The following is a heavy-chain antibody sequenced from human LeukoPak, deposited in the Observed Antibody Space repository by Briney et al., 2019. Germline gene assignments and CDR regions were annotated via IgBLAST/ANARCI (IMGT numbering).Heavy chain of an antibody. V-gene: IGHV3-23*01. D-gene: IGHD3-3*01. CDR1: GFAFRNYA. CDR2: INGNGRAT. J-gene: IGHJ5*02. Sequence: GGSLRLSCAAAGFAFRNYAMTWVRQAPGKGLDWVSSINGNGRATYYADSVRGRFTISRDNSKNTLYLQMNSLRAEDTAVFYCAKGGAYYDFIFDPWGQGTLVTVSS. CDR3: AKGGAYYDFIFDP.